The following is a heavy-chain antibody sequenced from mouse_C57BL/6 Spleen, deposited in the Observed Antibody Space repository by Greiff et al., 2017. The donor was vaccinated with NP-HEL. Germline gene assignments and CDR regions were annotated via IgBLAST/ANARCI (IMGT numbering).Heavy chain of an antibody. CDR1: GFNIKNTY. D-gene: IGHD1-1*01. Sequence: EVQLQQSVAELVRPGASVKLSCTASGFNIKNTYMHWVKQRPEQGLEWVGRIDPANGNTKYAPKVQGKATITADTSSNTAYLQLSSLTSEDTAIYSCAARYYCRSYAYYAMDYWGQGTSVTVSS. CDR2: IDPANGNT. CDR3: AARYYCRSYAYYAMDY. J-gene: IGHJ4*01. V-gene: IGHV14-3*01.